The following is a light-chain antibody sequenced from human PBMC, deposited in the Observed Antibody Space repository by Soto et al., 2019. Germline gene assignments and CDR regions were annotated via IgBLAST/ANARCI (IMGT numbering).Light chain of an antibody. CDR1: QGIRND. Sequence: DIQMTQSPSSLSASVGDRVTITCRASQGIRNDLTWYQQKPGKAPKRLIYAASTLQRGAPSRFSGSGSGTEFTLTISSLQPEDFATYYGLQHNSYPRTFGQGTEVEIK. J-gene: IGKJ1*01. V-gene: IGKV1-17*01. CDR3: LQHNSYPRT. CDR2: AAS.